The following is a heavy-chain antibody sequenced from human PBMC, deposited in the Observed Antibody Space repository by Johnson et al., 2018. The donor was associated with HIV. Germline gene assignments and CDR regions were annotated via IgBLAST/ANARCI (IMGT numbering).Heavy chain of an antibody. CDR1: GFTFSSYG. D-gene: IGHD3-16*01. Sequence: QVQLVESGGGVVQPGRSLRLSCAASGFTFSSYGMHWVRQAPGKGLEWVSDIYSGGSTYYADSVKGRFTISRDNSKNTLYLQMNSLRAEDTAVYYCARDQAPWGDDAFDIWGQGTMVIVSS. J-gene: IGHJ3*02. CDR3: ARDQAPWGDDAFDI. V-gene: IGHV3-NL1*01. CDR2: IYSGGST.